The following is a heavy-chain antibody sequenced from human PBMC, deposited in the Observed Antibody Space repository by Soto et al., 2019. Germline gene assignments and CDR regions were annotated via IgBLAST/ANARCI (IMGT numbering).Heavy chain of an antibody. D-gene: IGHD2-15*01. Sequence: QVQLQESGPGLVKPSGTLSLTCAVSSGSISSSNWWSWVRPPPGKGLEWIGEIYHSGSTNYNPSLKIRVTISVDKSKIQFSLKLISVTAADTAVYYCAVLYCSVGSCYFDYWGQGTLVTVSS. CDR1: SGSISSSNW. CDR3: AVLYCSVGSCYFDY. V-gene: IGHV4-4*02. CDR2: IYHSGST. J-gene: IGHJ4*02.